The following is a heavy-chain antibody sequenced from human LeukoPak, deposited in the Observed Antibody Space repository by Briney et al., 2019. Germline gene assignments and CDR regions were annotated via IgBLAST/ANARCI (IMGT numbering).Heavy chain of an antibody. CDR2: ISAYNGNT. J-gene: IGHJ4*02. CDR1: GYTFITYG. Sequence: ASVKVSCKASGYTFITYGISWVRQAPGQGLEWMGWISAYNGNTNYAQKFQGRVTMTTDTSTSTAYMELRSLRSDDTAVYYGARESRARGREFDYWGQGTLVTVSS. CDR3: ARESRARGREFDY. V-gene: IGHV1-18*01. D-gene: IGHD3-16*01.